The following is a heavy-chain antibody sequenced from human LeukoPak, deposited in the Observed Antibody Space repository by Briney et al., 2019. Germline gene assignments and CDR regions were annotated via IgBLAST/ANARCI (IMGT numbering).Heavy chain of an antibody. CDR2: ISYSSYTI. J-gene: IGHJ4*02. D-gene: IGHD4-17*01. V-gene: IGHV3-48*04. CDR1: GFAFSGYS. Sequence: GGSLRLSCAASGFAFSGYSMNWIRHAPGKGLEWVAYISYSSYTIHYADSVKGRFTISRDNAKNSLYLQMNSLRAEDTAMYYCARDGDGNFDYWGQGTLVTVSS. CDR3: ARDGDGNFDY.